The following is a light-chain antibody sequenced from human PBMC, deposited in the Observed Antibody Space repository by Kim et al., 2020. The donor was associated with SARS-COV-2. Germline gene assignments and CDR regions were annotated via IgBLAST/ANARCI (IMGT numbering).Light chain of an antibody. CDR3: CSYAGSYTFYV. V-gene: IGLV2-11*01. Sequence: QSSTNSWTGTRSYFGGYNYVSWYQQHPGKAPKLMIYDGSKRPSGVPDRFSGSKSGNTASLTISGLQAEDEADYYCCSYAGSYTFYVFGTGTKVTVL. CDR2: DGS. J-gene: IGLJ1*01. CDR1: RSYFGGYNY.